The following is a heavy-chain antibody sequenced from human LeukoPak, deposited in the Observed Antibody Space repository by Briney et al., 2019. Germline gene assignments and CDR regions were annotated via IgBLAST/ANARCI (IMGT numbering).Heavy chain of an antibody. CDR1: GGSISTYY. Sequence: PSETLSLTCTVSGGSISTYYWSWIRQPPGKGLEWIGYIYYSGNTNYKPSLKSRVSMSEDTSKNQFSLRLSSVTAADTAVYYCARSHYDSRDDAFDIWGQGTMVTVSS. CDR2: IYYSGNT. CDR3: ARSHYDSRDDAFDI. J-gene: IGHJ3*02. D-gene: IGHD3-22*01. V-gene: IGHV4-59*01.